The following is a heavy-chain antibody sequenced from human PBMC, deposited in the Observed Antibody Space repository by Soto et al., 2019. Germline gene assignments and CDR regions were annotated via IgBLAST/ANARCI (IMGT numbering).Heavy chain of an antibody. CDR2: ISGNGGST. D-gene: IGHD6-19*01. CDR3: AREYAAVAGNHYYYGMDV. Sequence: GGPLRLSCAASGFTFSNYAMSWVRRAPGKGLEWVSTISGNGGSTYYADSVKGRFTVSRDNSKNTLYLQMNSLRAEDTAVYYCAREYAAVAGNHYYYGMDVWGQGTTVTVSS. CDR1: GFTFSNYA. J-gene: IGHJ6*02. V-gene: IGHV3-23*01.